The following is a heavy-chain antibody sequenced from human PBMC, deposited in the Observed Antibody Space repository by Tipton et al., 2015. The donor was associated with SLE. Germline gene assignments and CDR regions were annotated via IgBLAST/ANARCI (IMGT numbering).Heavy chain of an antibody. CDR3: ARAQNSSMGY. CDR1: GGSFRGYY. V-gene: IGHV4-34*01. J-gene: IGHJ4*02. Sequence: LRLSCAVYGGSFRGYYWSWIRQPPGKGLEWIGEINHSGSTNYNPSLKSRVTISVDTSKNQFSLKLSSVTAADTAVYYCARAQNSSMGYWGQGTLVTVSS. CDR2: INHSGST. D-gene: IGHD1-7*01.